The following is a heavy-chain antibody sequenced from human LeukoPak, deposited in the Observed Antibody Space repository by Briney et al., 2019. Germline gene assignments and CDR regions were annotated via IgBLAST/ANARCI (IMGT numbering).Heavy chain of an antibody. CDR1: GGTFISYA. CDR2: IIPIFGTA. V-gene: IGHV1-69*13. D-gene: IGHD6-6*01. J-gene: IGHJ4*02. Sequence: GASVKVSCKASGGTFISYAISWVRQAPGQGLEWMGGIIPIFGTANYAQKFQGRVTITADESTSIAYMELSSLRSEDTAVYYCARGYPRALAARPPYYFDYWGQGTLVTVSS. CDR3: ARGYPRALAARPPYYFDY.